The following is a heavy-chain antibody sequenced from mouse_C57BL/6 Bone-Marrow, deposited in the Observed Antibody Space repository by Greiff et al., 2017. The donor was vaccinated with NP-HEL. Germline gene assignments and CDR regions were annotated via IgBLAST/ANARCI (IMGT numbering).Heavy chain of an antibody. Sequence: QVQLQQSGAELAKPGASVKMSCKASGYTFTSYWMHWVKQRPGQGLEWIGYINPSTGYTEYNQKFKDKATLTADKSSSTAYMQLSSLTSEDSAVYYCANFITTVVADFDYGGRGTTLTVSA. CDR1: GYTFTSYW. V-gene: IGHV1-7*01. D-gene: IGHD1-1*01. J-gene: IGHJ2*01. CDR2: INPSTGYT. CDR3: ANFITTVVADFDY.